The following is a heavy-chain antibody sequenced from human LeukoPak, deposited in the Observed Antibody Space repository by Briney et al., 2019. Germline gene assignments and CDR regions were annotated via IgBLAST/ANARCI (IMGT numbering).Heavy chain of an antibody. CDR3: ARGPHLLYGSGSYQDY. Sequence: PGGFLRLSCAASGFTFSSYWMSWVRQAPGKGLEGVANIKQDGSEKYYVDSVKGRFTISRDNAKNSLYLQMNSLRAEDTAVYYCARGPHLLYGSGSYQDYWGQGTLVTVSS. CDR2: IKQDGSEK. D-gene: IGHD3-10*01. CDR1: GFTFSSYW. V-gene: IGHV3-7*01. J-gene: IGHJ4*02.